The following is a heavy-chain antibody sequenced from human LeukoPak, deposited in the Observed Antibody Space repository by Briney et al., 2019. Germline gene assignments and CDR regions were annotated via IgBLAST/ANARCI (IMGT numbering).Heavy chain of an antibody. V-gene: IGHV1-18*01. CDR3: ARDFPVAGTENWFGP. Sequence: ASVKVSCKASGYTFTSYGISWVRQAPGQRLEWMGWISAYNGNTNYAQKLQGRVTMTTDTSTSTAYMELRSLRSDDTAVYYCARDFPVAGTENWFGPWGQGTLVTVSS. D-gene: IGHD6-19*01. J-gene: IGHJ5*02. CDR1: GYTFTSYG. CDR2: ISAYNGNT.